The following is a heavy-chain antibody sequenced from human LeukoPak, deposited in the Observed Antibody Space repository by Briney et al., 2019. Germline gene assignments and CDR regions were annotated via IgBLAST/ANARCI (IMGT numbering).Heavy chain of an antibody. CDR3: ARGRRGYNDSSGYYPRSHFDY. CDR2: INHSGST. D-gene: IGHD3-22*01. J-gene: IGHJ4*02. CDR1: GGSFSGYY. Sequence: PSETLSLTCAVYGGSFSGYYWSWIRQPPGKGLEWIGEINHSGSTNYYPSLTSRVTISVDTSKNQFSLKLSSVTAADTAVYYCARGRRGYNDSSGYYPRSHFDYWGQGTLVSVSS. V-gene: IGHV4-34*01.